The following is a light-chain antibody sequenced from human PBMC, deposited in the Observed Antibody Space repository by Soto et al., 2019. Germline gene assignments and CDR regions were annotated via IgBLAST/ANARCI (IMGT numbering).Light chain of an antibody. CDR1: QSVNIN. CDR2: GAS. Sequence: EILLTQSPATLSLSPGERATLSCRASQSVNINLALYQQKPGQAPRLLIYGASTRATGIPARFSGSGSGTEFTLTISSLQSEDFAVYYCQQYNNWLGTFGQGTKVDIK. CDR3: QQYNNWLGT. V-gene: IGKV3-15*01. J-gene: IGKJ1*01.